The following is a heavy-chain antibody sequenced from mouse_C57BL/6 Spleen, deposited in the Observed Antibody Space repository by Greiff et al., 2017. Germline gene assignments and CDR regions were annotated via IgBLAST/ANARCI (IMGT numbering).Heavy chain of an antibody. D-gene: IGHD2-3*01. J-gene: IGHJ2*01. CDR1: GYTFTSYW. CDR3: ARESNDGYYVAD. Sequence: VQLQQPGAELVKPGASVKLSCKASGYTFTSYWMHWVKQRPGQGLEWIGMIHPNSGSNKYNEKFKSKATLTVDKSSSTAYMQLSSLTSEDSAVYYCARESNDGYYVADWGQGTTLTVSS. CDR2: IHPNSGSN. V-gene: IGHV1-64*01.